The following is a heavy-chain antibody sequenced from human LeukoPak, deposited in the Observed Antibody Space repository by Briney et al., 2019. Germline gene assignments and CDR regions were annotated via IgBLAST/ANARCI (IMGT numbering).Heavy chain of an antibody. V-gene: IGHV3-23*01. Sequence: QPGGSLRLSCTASGFMFSAHALTWVRQAPGKGLEYLSGISGSGGVTYYAGSVKGRFTISRDNSRNTLYLQMNSLRAEDSAVYYCAKGNVVTSFFDSWGQGTRVTVSS. CDR1: GFMFSAHA. D-gene: IGHD1-1*01. CDR3: AKGNVVTSFFDS. J-gene: IGHJ4*02. CDR2: ISGSGGVT.